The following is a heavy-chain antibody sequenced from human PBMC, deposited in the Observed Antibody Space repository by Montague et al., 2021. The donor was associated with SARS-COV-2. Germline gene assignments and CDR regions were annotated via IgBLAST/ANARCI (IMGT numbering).Heavy chain of an antibody. V-gene: IGHV4-59*01. CDR3: ARGSGWMGNAFDI. Sequence: SETLSLTCTVSGGSISSYYWSWIRQPPGKGLEWIGYICYSGSTNYNPSLKSRVTISVDTSKNQFSPKLSSVTAAGTAVYYCARGSGWMGNAFDIWGQGTMVTVSS. J-gene: IGHJ3*02. CDR1: GGSISSYY. CDR2: ICYSGST. D-gene: IGHD6-19*01.